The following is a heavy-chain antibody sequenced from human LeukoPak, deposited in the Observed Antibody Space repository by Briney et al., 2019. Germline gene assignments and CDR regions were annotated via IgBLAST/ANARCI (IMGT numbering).Heavy chain of an antibody. V-gene: IGHV4-59*08. CDR2: FYYTGSS. J-gene: IGHJ4*02. D-gene: IGHD3-3*01. Sequence: SETLSLTCTVSVGSITSSDWGWIRQSPGKGLDWIGYFYYTGSSNYNPPLKSRVTMAVDTSKNQFSLKLSSVTAADTAVYYCARASGYFPRLYFDYWGRGTPVTVSS. CDR1: VGSITSSD. CDR3: ARASGYFPRLYFDY.